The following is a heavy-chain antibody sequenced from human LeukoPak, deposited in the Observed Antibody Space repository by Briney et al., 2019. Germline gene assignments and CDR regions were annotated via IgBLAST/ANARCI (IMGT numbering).Heavy chain of an antibody. D-gene: IGHD1-20*01. CDR1: GGTFSSYA. CDR3: ARDSPRITGARSFDY. V-gene: IGHV1-69*05. CDR2: IVPIFGTA. J-gene: IGHJ4*02. Sequence: SVKVSCKASGGTFSSYAISWVRQAPGQGLEWMGGIVPIFGTANYAHKFQGRVTITTDESTSTAYMELSSLRSEDTAVYYCARDSPRITGARSFDYWGQGTLVTVSS.